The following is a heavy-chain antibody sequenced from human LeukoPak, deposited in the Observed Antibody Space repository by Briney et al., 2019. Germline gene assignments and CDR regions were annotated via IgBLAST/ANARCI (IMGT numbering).Heavy chain of an antibody. CDR2: IYYSGSA. CDR3: ARHGMTGYRTLGWFDP. J-gene: IGHJ5*02. Sequence: SETLSLTCTVSGGSISSSSYYWSWIRQPPGKGLEWIGYIYYSGSANYNPSLKSRVTISVDTSKNQFSLKLSSVTAADTAVYYCARHGMTGYRTLGWFDPWGQGTLVTVSS. V-gene: IGHV4-61*05. CDR1: GGSISSSSYY. D-gene: IGHD3-9*01.